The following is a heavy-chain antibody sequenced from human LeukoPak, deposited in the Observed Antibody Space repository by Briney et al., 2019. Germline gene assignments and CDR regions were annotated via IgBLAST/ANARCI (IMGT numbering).Heavy chain of an antibody. Sequence: SETLSLTCSVSGGSISSYSWSWIRQAPGKGLEWLGYIYYQSGSTDYNPSLKSRGTVSVDTSKNRFSLKLRSVTAADTAVYYCARQGGQWLLFDLWGRGTLVTVSS. J-gene: IGHJ2*01. D-gene: IGHD6-19*01. CDR2: IYYQSGST. V-gene: IGHV4-59*08. CDR3: ARQGGQWLLFDL. CDR1: GGSISSYS.